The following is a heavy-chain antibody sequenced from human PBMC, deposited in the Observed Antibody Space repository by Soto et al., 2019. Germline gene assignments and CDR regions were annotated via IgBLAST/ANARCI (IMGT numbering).Heavy chain of an antibody. CDR3: ARNNYYDSSGYYDQVEWFDP. V-gene: IGHV4-30-2*01. Sequence: QLQLQESGSGLVKPSQTLSLTCAVSGGSISSGGYSWSWIRQPPGKGLEWIGYIYHSGSTYYNPSLKSRVTISVDRSKNQFSLKLSSVTAADTAVYYCARNNYYDSSGYYDQVEWFDPWGQGTLVTVSS. CDR1: GGSISSGGYS. J-gene: IGHJ5*02. CDR2: IYHSGST. D-gene: IGHD3-22*01.